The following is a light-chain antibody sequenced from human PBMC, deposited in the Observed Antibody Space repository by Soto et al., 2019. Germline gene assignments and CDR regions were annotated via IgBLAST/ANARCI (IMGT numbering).Light chain of an antibody. CDR1: QSVSSNY. J-gene: IGKJ1*01. V-gene: IGKV3-20*01. Sequence: IVLSDSPATLSLSPGERATLSCRASQSVSSNYLAWYQQKPGQAPRLLIYGASSRATGILDRFSGSGSGTDFTLTISRLEPEDFAVYYCQQYGSSGTFGQGTKVDIK. CDR3: QQYGSSGT. CDR2: GAS.